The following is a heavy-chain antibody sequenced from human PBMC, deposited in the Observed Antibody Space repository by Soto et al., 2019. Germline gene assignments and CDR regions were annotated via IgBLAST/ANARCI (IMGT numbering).Heavy chain of an antibody. D-gene: IGHD3-22*01. CDR1: GFDFSSYD. Sequence: EVQLLESGGGLVQPGGSLRLSCAASGFDFSSYDMSWVRQAPGKGLEWVSGIRGSGDSAYYADSVRGRFTISRDNSRDTLYVQMNSLTNEDTAIYYWAKEDDAWTNGYLETWGQGTGVTVSS. CDR2: IRGSGDSA. V-gene: IGHV3-23*01. CDR3: AKEDDAWTNGYLET. J-gene: IGHJ3*01.